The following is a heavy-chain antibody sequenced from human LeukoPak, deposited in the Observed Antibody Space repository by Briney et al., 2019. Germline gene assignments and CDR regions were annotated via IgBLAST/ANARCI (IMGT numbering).Heavy chain of an antibody. D-gene: IGHD6-13*01. J-gene: IGHJ5*02. CDR3: ARARYIGAASRTLWFDP. CDR1: GGAFDNYA. Sequence: ASVKVSCKTSGGAFDNYAISWVRQAHGRVLEWMGRIVPTLGLSTYAQNFQGRVTITADKSTTTVNLELNGLRSDDTAIYYCARARYIGAASRTLWFDPWGQGTLVTVSS. CDR2: IVPTLGLS. V-gene: IGHV1-69*04.